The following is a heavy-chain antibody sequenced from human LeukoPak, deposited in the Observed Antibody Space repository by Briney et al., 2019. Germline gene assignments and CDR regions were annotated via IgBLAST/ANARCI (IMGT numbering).Heavy chain of an antibody. CDR1: EFDFSTHA. V-gene: IGHV3-23*01. Sequence: GGSLRLSCAASEFDFSTHAMSWVRQAPGKRPEWVSGILNNDIGGNAYYADAVKGRFTISRDDSKSTLYLEMNSLRAEDTAMYYCVKEIKYVGATYLHSWGQGTLVTVSS. CDR3: VKEIKYVGATYLHS. CDR2: ILNNDIGGNA. J-gene: IGHJ4*02. D-gene: IGHD1-26*01.